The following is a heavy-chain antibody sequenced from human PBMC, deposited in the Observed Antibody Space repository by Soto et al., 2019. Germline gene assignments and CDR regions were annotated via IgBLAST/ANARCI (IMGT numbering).Heavy chain of an antibody. CDR3: ARSRINYDAFDI. J-gene: IGHJ3*02. Sequence: GGSLRLSCAASGFTFSSYGMHWVRQAPGKGLEWVAVIWYDGSNKYYADSVKGRFTISRDNSKNTLYLQMNSLRAEDTAVYYCARSRINYDAFDIWGQGTMVTVSS. D-gene: IGHD3-10*01. CDR2: IWYDGSNK. CDR1: GFTFSSYG. V-gene: IGHV3-33*01.